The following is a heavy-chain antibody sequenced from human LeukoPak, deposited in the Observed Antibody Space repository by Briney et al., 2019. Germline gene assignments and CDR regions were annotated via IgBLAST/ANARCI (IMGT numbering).Heavy chain of an antibody. Sequence: GGSLRLSCAASGFTVISNYMRWVRQAPGKGLELVSVIYSGGSTYHADSVKGRFTISRDNSKNTLYLQMNSLRAEDTAVYYCATCALYYGSGSYVYWGQGTLVTVSS. J-gene: IGHJ4*02. D-gene: IGHD3-10*01. CDR1: GFTVISNY. CDR3: ATCALYYGSGSYVY. CDR2: IYSGGST. V-gene: IGHV3-66*01.